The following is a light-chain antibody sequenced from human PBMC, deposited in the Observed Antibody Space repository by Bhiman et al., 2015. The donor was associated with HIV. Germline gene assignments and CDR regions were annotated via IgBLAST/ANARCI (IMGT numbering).Light chain of an antibody. CDR1: SSDVGGYDY. V-gene: IGLV2-14*01. CDR3: SSTYV. J-gene: IGLJ1*01. CDR2: DVS. Sequence: QSALTQPASVSGSPGQSITISCTGTSSDVGGYDYVSWYQQYPGKAPKLMIYDVSERPSGVSNRFSGSTSGNTASLTISGLQAEDEGDYTSSSTYVFGTGTKVTVL.